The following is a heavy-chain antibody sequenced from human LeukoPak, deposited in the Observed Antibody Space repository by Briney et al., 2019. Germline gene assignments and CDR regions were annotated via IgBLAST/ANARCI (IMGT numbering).Heavy chain of an antibody. V-gene: IGHV5-51*01. D-gene: IGHD6-6*01. CDR3: ARIGSSRYYYYHMDV. Sequence: GESLKISCKGSGYSFTSYWIGWVRQMPGKGLEWMGIIYPGDSDTRYSPSFQGQVTISADKSISTAYLQWSSLKASDTAMYYCARIGSSRYYYYHMDVWGKGTTVTVS. CDR1: GYSFTSYW. CDR2: IYPGDSDT. J-gene: IGHJ6*03.